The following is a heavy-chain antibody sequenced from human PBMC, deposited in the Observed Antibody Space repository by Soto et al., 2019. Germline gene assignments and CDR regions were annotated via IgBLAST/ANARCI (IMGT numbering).Heavy chain of an antibody. J-gene: IGHJ4*02. Sequence: EVQLVESGGGLVQPGGSLRLSCAASGFTVSSNYMSWVRQAPGKGLEWVSVIYSGGSTYYADSVKGRFTISRDNSKNTLYLQMNSLRAEDTAVYYCARDRTTVASFDYWGQGTLVTVSS. CDR1: GFTVSSNY. CDR2: IYSGGST. V-gene: IGHV3-66*01. CDR3: ARDRTTVASFDY. D-gene: IGHD4-17*01.